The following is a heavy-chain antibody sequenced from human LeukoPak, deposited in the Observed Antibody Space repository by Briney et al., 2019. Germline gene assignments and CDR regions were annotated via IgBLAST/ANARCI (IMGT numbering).Heavy chain of an antibody. CDR2: ISSSGSTI. Sequence: PGGSLRLSCAVSGFTFSDYYMSWIRQAPGKGLEWVSYISSSGSTIYYADSVKGRFTISRDNAKNSLYLQMNSLRAEDTAVYYCARSKKMATTFLDYWGQGTLVTVSS. D-gene: IGHD5-24*01. CDR3: ARSKKMATTFLDY. CDR1: GFTFSDYY. V-gene: IGHV3-11*01. J-gene: IGHJ4*02.